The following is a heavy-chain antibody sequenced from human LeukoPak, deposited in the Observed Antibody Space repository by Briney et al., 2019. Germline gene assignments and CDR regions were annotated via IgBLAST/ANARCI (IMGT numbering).Heavy chain of an antibody. D-gene: IGHD3/OR15-3a*01. CDR1: GDSISNYY. V-gene: IGHV4-59*01. CDR3: AKLPPVGPGLDDY. J-gene: IGHJ4*02. CDR2: IYYSGST. Sequence: SETLSLTCTVSGDSISNYYWSWVRQPQGKGLEWIGYIYYSGSTNYNPSLKSRVSISADTSKNQFSLKLSSVTAADTAVYYCAKLPPVGPGLDDYWGQGTLVTVSS.